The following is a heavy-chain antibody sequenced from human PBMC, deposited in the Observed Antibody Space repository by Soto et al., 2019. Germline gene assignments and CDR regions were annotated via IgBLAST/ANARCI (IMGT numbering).Heavy chain of an antibody. CDR3: ARDQMAVAGSGHDY. CDR1: GFTFSSYG. V-gene: IGHV3-33*01. Sequence: QVQLVESGGGVVQPGRSLRRSCAASGFTFSSYGMHWVRQAPGKGLEWVAVIWYDGSNKYYADSVKGRFTISRDNSKNTLCLQMNSRRGEDTAVYYCARDQMAVAGSGHDYWGQGTLVTVSS. D-gene: IGHD6-19*01. J-gene: IGHJ4*02. CDR2: IWYDGSNK.